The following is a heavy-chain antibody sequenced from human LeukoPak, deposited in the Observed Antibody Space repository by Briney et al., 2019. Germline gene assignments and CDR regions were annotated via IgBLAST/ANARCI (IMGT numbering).Heavy chain of an antibody. J-gene: IGHJ4*02. Sequence: GASVKVSCKASGYTFIGYYMHWVRQAPGQGLEWMGWINPNSGVTNYAQKFQDRVTMTRDTSISAAYMELSRLRSDDTAMYFCARDRSGGAASVYYWGQGTLVIVSS. CDR3: ARDRSGGAASVYY. CDR2: INPNSGVT. CDR1: GYTFIGYY. V-gene: IGHV1-2*02. D-gene: IGHD6-13*01.